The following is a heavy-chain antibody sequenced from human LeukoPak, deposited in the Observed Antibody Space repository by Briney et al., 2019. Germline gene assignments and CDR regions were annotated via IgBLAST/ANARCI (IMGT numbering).Heavy chain of an antibody. V-gene: IGHV1-2*04. CDR1: GNTFTGYY. D-gene: IGHD3-10*01. Sequence: ASVKVSGKASGNTFTGYYMHWVGKAPGQGLEWLGWINPNSGGTNYAQKFQGWVTMTRDTSISTAYMELSRLRSDDTAVYYCARGLWFGESYWFNIWGQGTMVTVSS. CDR2: INPNSGGT. J-gene: IGHJ3*02. CDR3: ARGLWFGESYWFNI.